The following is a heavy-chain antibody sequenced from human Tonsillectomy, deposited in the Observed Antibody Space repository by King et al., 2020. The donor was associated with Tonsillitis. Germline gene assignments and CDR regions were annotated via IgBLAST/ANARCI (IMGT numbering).Heavy chain of an antibody. V-gene: IGHV3-48*02. CDR2: ISSSSTTI. D-gene: IGHD3-22*01. Sequence: VQLVESGGGLVQPGGSLRLSCAASGFTFSSYSMNWVRQAPGKGLEWVSYISSSSTTIYYADSVKGRLTISRDNAKNSLYLQRNSLRDEDTAVYYCARCIQYYYVSSGYSYYFDSWGQGTLVTVSS. CDR3: ARCIQYYYVSSGYSYYFDS. CDR1: GFTFSSYS. J-gene: IGHJ4*02.